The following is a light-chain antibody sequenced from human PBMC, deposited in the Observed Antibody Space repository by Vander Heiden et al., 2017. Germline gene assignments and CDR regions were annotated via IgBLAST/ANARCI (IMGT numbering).Light chain of an antibody. CDR3: AVWDDSLDGVV. J-gene: IGLJ2*01. CDR1: SSNIGSNV. V-gene: IGLV1-44*01. Sequence: QSVLTQPPSSSGTPGPRVTISCSGSSSNIGSNVVNWYQPLPGTAPKLLLYSDNQRPSGVPDRFSGSKSGTSASLAISGLQSDDEADYYCAVWDDSLDGVVFGGGTKLTVL. CDR2: SDN.